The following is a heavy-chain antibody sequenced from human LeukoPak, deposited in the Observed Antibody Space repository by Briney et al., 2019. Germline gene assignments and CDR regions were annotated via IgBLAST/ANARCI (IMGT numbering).Heavy chain of an antibody. D-gene: IGHD4-17*01. CDR2: IYYSGRT. CDR1: GGSTTNYY. Sequence: SETLSLTCTLSGGSTTNYYWSWIRQPPGKGLEWIGHIYYSGRTNYNPSLKSRVTISVDTPKNQFSLRLTSVTAADTAVYYCARVMTTVTTFKTYSYGMDVWGQGTTVTVSS. CDR3: ARVMTTVTTFKTYSYGMDV. J-gene: IGHJ6*02. V-gene: IGHV4-59*08.